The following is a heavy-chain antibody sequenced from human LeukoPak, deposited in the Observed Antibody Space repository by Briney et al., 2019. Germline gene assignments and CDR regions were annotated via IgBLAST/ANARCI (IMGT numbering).Heavy chain of an antibody. CDR3: ARDQRYGSGSYSRNWFDP. CDR1: GYTFTSYG. CDR2: ISAYNGNT. Sequence: ASGKVSCKASGYTFTSYGISWVRQAPGQGLEWMGWISAYNGNTNYAQKLQGRVTMTTDTSTSTAYMELRSLRSDDPAVYYCARDQRYGSGSYSRNWFDPWGQGTLVTVSS. J-gene: IGHJ5*02. V-gene: IGHV1-18*04. D-gene: IGHD3-10*01.